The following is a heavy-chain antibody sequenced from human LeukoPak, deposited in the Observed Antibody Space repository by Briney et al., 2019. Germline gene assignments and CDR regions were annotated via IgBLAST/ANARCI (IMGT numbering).Heavy chain of an antibody. CDR1: GFTFSSYW. CDR3: ARPVYGGSRLGY. D-gene: IGHD4-23*01. V-gene: IGHV3-7*05. Sequence: GGSLRLSCAASGFTFSSYWMSWVRQAPGKGLEWVANIKEDGSEKYYVDSVKGRFTISRDNAKNSLYLLMNSLRAEDTAVYYCARPVYGGSRLGYWGQGTLVTVSS. J-gene: IGHJ4*02. CDR2: IKEDGSEK.